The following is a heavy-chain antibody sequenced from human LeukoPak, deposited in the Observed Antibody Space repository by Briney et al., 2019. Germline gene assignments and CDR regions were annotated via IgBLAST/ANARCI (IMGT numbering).Heavy chain of an antibody. J-gene: IGHJ6*03. V-gene: IGHV3-30*02. CDR3: ANVGGVSYYDYYMDV. CDR2: IRYDGTNK. Sequence: PGGSLRLSCAASGFTFSSYGMHWVRQAPGKGLEWVAFIRYDGTNKYYADSVKGRFTISRDNSKNTLYLQMNSLRAEDTAVYHCANVGGVSYYDYYMDVWGKGTTVTVSS. CDR1: GFTFSSYG. D-gene: IGHD3-16*01.